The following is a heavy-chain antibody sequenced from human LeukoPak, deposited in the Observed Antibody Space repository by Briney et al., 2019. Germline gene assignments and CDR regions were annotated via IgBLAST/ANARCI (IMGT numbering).Heavy chain of an antibody. CDR1: GGSISSGY. CDR2: TSYSDST. CDR3: ARGSSRFDC. V-gene: IGHV4-59*01. J-gene: IGHJ4*02. D-gene: IGHD6-13*01. Sequence: PSETLSLTCTVSGGSISSGYWSWIRQPPGKGLEWIGYTSYSDSTRYSPSLNSRVTMSIDTSMNQFSLKVTSVTAADTAVYYCARGSSRFDCWGQGTLVTVSS.